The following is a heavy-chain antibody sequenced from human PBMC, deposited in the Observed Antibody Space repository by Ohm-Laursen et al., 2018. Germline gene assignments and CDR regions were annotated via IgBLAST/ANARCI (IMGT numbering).Heavy chain of an antibody. Sequence: PPGTLSLTCPVSGASISSYYWTWIRQPPGKGLEWIGHFYHSGGTNNNPSFKSRVTISIDTSKNQVSLNLNSVTAADTAVYYCASSQSSSWYHAFDVWGQGTMVTVSS. D-gene: IGHD6-13*01. CDR1: GASISSYY. CDR3: ASSQSSSWYHAFDV. J-gene: IGHJ3*01. CDR2: FYHSGGT. V-gene: IGHV4-4*08.